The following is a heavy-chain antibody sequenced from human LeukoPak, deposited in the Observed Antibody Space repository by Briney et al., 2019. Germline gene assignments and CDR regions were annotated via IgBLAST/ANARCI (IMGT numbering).Heavy chain of an antibody. CDR1: GGTFSSYA. Sequence: GSSVKVSCKASGGTFSSYAISWVRQAPGQGLEWMGGIIPIFGTANYAQKFQGRVTITADKSTSTAYMELSSLRSEDTAVYYCAREQNQYSGSYYSDYWGQGTLVTVPS. D-gene: IGHD1-26*01. CDR2: IIPIFGTA. CDR3: AREQNQYSGSYYSDY. J-gene: IGHJ4*02. V-gene: IGHV1-69*06.